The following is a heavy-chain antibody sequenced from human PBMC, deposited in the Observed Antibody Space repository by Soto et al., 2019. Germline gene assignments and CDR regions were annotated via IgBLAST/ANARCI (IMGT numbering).Heavy chain of an antibody. Sequence: GGSLRLSCAASGFTFSNAWKSWVRQAPRKGLEWDGLIKSKTDGGTTDYAARVKGRFTISRHDTKHTLYLQINSQKTEETAVYYCSTHISPNDFDIWGQGTLVTVSS. CDR2: IKSKTDGGTT. V-gene: IGHV3-15*01. CDR3: STHISPNDFDI. D-gene: IGHD1-1*01. CDR1: GFTFSNAW. J-gene: IGHJ3*02.